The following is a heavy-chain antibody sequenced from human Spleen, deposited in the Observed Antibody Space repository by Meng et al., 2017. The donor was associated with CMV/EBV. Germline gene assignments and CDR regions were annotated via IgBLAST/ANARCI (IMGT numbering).Heavy chain of an antibody. CDR3: ARDDRLRFGESPDY. CDR1: GFTFSSYG. V-gene: IGHV3-30*02. D-gene: IGHD3-10*01. J-gene: IGHJ4*02. Sequence: GGSLRLSCATSGFTFSSYGLHWVRQAPDRGLEWVAFIRYDGSIQLYAESVRGRFTISRDNSKNTLFLQLNRLRTEDTALYYCARDDRLRFGESPDYWGQGTLVTVSS. CDR2: IRYDGSIQ.